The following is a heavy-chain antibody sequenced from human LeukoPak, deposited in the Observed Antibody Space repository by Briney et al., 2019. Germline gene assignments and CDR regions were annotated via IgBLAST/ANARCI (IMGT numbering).Heavy chain of an antibody. Sequence: GGSLRLSCAASGFTFSSYAMSWVRQAPGKGLEWVANIKQDGSEKYYVDSVKGRFTISRDNAKNSLYLQMNSLRAEDTAVYYCARDRLDYDFWSGSLGGYYYGMDVWGQGTTVTVSS. D-gene: IGHD3-3*01. CDR2: IKQDGSEK. V-gene: IGHV3-7*01. J-gene: IGHJ6*02. CDR3: ARDRLDYDFWSGSLGGYYYGMDV. CDR1: GFTFSSYA.